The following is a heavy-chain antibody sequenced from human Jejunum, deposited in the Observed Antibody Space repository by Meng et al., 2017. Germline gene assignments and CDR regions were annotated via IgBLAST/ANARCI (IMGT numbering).Heavy chain of an antibody. CDR3: ARVDSSASFDY. Sequence: QVQLQESGPGLVKPSGTLSLTCAVAGAAISSSNWWSWVRQSPGKGLEWIGEIYHRGNINYNPSLKSRVTISVDKSKNQFSLKLNSVTAADTAVYYCARVDSSASFDYWGQGTLVTVSS. D-gene: IGHD6-6*01. CDR1: GAAISSSNW. V-gene: IGHV4-4*02. J-gene: IGHJ4*02. CDR2: IYHRGNI.